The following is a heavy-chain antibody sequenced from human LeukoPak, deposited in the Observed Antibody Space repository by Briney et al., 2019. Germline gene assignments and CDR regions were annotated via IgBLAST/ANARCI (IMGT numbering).Heavy chain of an antibody. J-gene: IGHJ4*02. V-gene: IGHV3-23*01. CDR1: GFTFSNAW. CDR2: IGGGGENT. CDR3: AKVLTGSQDY. D-gene: IGHD1-14*01. Sequence: GGSLRLSCAASGFTFSNAWMSWVRQAPGKGLEWVSTIGGGGENTYYADSVKGRFTISRDSSKNTVYLHMKSLRAEDTAVYFCAKVLTGSQDYWGQGTLVTVSS.